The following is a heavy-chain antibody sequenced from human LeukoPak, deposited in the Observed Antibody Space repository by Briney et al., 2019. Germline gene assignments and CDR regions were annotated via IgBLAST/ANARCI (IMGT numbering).Heavy chain of an antibody. D-gene: IGHD3-10*01. CDR1: SVSFSGYY. V-gene: IGHV4-34*01. Sequence: SETLFLSCAVYSVSFSGYYWSWIRQPPGKGLEWIGEINHSGSTNYNPSLKSRVTISVDTSKNQFSLKLSSVTAADTAVYYCARDPPGTGGWGQGTLVTVSS. CDR3: ARDPPGTGG. CDR2: INHSGST. J-gene: IGHJ4*02.